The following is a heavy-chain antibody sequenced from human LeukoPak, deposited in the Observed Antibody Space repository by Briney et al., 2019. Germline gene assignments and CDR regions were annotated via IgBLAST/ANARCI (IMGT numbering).Heavy chain of an antibody. CDR1: GFTFSYNA. CDR3: AKSWDAFDF. D-gene: IGHD3-10*01. CDR2: ILGSGDST. J-gene: IGHJ3*01. V-gene: IGHV3-23*01. Sequence: GGSLRLSCAASGFTFSYNAMAWVRQAPGKGLEWVSGILGSGDSTYYADAVKGRFTISRDNSKNTLYLQMNTLRAEDTAVYYCAKSWDAFDFWGQGTMVTVSP.